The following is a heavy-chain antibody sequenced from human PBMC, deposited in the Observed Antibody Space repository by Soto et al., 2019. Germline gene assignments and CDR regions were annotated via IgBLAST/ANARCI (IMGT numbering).Heavy chain of an antibody. J-gene: IGHJ3*02. CDR1: GGTFSSYA. Sequence: SVKVSCKASGGTFSSYAISWVRQAPGQGLEWMGGIIPIFGTANYAQKFQGRVTITADKSTSTAYMELSSLRSEDTAVYYCARAEIRITMIVVVNPPYIAFFILVQGSTFTVS. CDR2: IIPIFGTA. D-gene: IGHD3-22*01. V-gene: IGHV1-69*06. CDR3: ARAEIRITMIVVVNPPYIAFFI.